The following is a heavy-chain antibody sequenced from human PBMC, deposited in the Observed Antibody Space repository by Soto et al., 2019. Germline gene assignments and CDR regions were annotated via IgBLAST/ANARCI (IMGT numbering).Heavy chain of an antibody. V-gene: IGHV1-2*02. CDR3: ARAYYYDSSGYLV. CDR2: INPNSGGT. J-gene: IGHJ4*02. D-gene: IGHD3-22*01. CDR1: GYTFTGYY. Sequence: ASVRVSCKASGYTFTGYYMHWVRQAPGQGLEWMGWINPNSGGTNYAQKFQGRVTMTRDTSISTAYMELSRLRSDDTAVYYCARAYYYDSSGYLVWGQGTLVTVSS.